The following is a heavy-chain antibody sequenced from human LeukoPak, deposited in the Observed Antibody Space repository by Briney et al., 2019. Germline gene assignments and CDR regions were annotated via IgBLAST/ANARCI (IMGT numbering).Heavy chain of an antibody. D-gene: IGHD6-19*01. CDR3: ARLSEVSGWYFFDY. V-gene: IGHV4-59*01. CDR1: GGSISSYY. J-gene: IGHJ4*02. Sequence: SETLSLTCTVSGGSISSYYWSWIRQPPGKGLEWIGYIYYSGSTNYNPSLKSRVTITVDTSKNQFSLKLSSVTAADTAVYYCARLSEVSGWYFFDYWGQGTLVTVSS. CDR2: IYYSGST.